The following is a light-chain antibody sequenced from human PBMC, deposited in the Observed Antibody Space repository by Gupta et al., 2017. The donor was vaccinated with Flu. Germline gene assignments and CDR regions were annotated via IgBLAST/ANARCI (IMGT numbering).Light chain of an antibody. V-gene: IGKV3-15*01. Sequence: EIMMTQSPATLSVSAGDRATLSCRASQSVSSTLAWYQQKPGQAPRLLIYGASTRATGIPGRFSGSWSGTEFTLTISSLQSEDFGVYYCQQYNNWPPLTFGGGTKVEIK. CDR2: GAS. CDR1: QSVSST. J-gene: IGKJ4*01. CDR3: QQYNNWPPLT.